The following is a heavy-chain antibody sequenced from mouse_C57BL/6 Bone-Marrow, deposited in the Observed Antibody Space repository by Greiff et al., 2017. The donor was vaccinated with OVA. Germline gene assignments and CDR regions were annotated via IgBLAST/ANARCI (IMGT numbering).Heavy chain of an antibody. J-gene: IGHJ2*01. Sequence: VQLQQSGPELVKPGASVKISCKASGYTFTDYHINWVKQRPGQGLAWIGWIYSGSGNTKYHEKFKAKATLTVDTSTSTAYMQLSSLTAEDSAVYFCARGDWDYFDYWGQGTTLTVSS. CDR1: GYTFTDYH. CDR2: IYSGSGNT. V-gene: IGHV1-84*01. CDR3: ARGDWDYFDY. D-gene: IGHD4-1*01.